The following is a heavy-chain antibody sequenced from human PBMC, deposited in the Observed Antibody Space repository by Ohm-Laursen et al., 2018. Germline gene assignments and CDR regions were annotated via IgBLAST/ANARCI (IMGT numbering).Heavy chain of an antibody. CDR2: ISWNSGSI. V-gene: IGHV3-9*01. J-gene: IGHJ6*02. Sequence: SLRLSCSASGFTFDDYAMHWVRQAPGKGPEWVSGISWNSGSIGYVDSVKGRFTISRDNAKNSLYLQMNSLRVEDTALYYCAKGGGIVVSSGMDVWGQGTTVTVSS. CDR1: GFTFDDYA. D-gene: IGHD2-15*01. CDR3: AKGGGIVVSSGMDV.